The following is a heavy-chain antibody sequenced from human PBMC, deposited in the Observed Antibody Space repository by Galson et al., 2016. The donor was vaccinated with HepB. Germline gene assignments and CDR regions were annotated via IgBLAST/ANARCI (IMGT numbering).Heavy chain of an antibody. V-gene: IGHV1-18*01. Sequence: QGLEWMGWISAYNGNTNYAQKYRGRVTMTRDTSTGTVYMELRSLRSDDTAVYYCAREGGTGDLYFDYWGQGTLVTVSS. CDR2: ISAYNGNT. J-gene: IGHJ4*02. CDR3: AREGGTGDLYFDY. D-gene: IGHD7-27*01.